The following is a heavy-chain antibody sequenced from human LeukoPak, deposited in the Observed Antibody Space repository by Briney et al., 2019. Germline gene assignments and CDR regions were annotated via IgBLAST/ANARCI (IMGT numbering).Heavy chain of an antibody. CDR2: IYYTGST. CDR3: ARGDSSGTENAFDI. J-gene: IGHJ3*02. D-gene: IGHD3-22*01. Sequence: SETLSLTCAVSGGSISIGDYYWTWIRQHPGKGLEWIGYIYYTGSTYYNPSLRSRVTMSVDTSKNQFSLNLNSVTAADTAVYYCARGDSSGTENAFDIWGQGTLITVSS. CDR1: GGSISIGDYY. V-gene: IGHV4-31*11.